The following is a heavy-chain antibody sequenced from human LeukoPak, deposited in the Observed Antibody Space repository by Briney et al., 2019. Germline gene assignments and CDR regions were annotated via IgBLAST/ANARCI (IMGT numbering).Heavy chain of an antibody. CDR1: GYTFTSYG. CDR3: ARGGAIPYYYDSSDAFDI. Sequence: ASVKVSCKASGYTFTSYGISWVRQAPGQGLEWMGWISAYNGNTNYAQNLQGRVTMTTDTSTSTAYMELRSLRSDDTAVYYCARGGAIPYYYDSSDAFDIWGQGTMVTVSS. V-gene: IGHV1-18*01. D-gene: IGHD3-22*01. CDR2: ISAYNGNT. J-gene: IGHJ3*02.